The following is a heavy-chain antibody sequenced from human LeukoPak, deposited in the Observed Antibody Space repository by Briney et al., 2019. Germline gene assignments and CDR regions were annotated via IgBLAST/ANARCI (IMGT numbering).Heavy chain of an antibody. J-gene: IGHJ4*02. CDR1: GYTFTSYD. D-gene: IGHD3-10*01. V-gene: IGHV1-8*01. CDR2: MNPNSGNT. Sequence: GASVKVSCKASGYTFTSYDINWVRQATGQGLEWTGWMNPNSGNTGYAQKFQGRVTMTRNTSISTAYMELSSLRSEDTAVYYCARDRTTMIRGIYPGDYWGQGTLVTVSS. CDR3: ARDRTTMIRGIYPGDY.